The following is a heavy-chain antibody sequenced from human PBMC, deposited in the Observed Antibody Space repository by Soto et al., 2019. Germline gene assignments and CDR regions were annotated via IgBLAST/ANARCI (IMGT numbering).Heavy chain of an antibody. D-gene: IGHD3-10*01. Sequence: QVQLQESGPGLVKPSQTLSLTCTVSGGSISSGGYYWSWIRQHPGKGLEWIGYIYYSGSTYYNPSPKSRVTISVDTSKNQFSLKLSSVTAADTAVYYCARDSKRGNDDAFDIWGQGTMVTVSS. CDR3: ARDSKRGNDDAFDI. V-gene: IGHV4-31*03. CDR1: GGSISSGGYY. J-gene: IGHJ3*02. CDR2: IYYSGST.